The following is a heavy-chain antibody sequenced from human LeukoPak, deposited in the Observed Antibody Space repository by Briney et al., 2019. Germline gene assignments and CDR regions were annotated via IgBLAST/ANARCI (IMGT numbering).Heavy chain of an antibody. CDR2: INHSGST. V-gene: IGHV4-34*01. CDR3: ARDSSWFDY. D-gene: IGHD6-13*01. J-gene: IGHJ4*02. CDR1: GGSISSYY. Sequence: PSETLSLTCTVSGGSISSYYWSWIRQPPGKGLEWIGEINHSGSTNYNPSLKSRVTISVDTSKNQFSLKLSSVTAADTAVYYCARDSSWFDYWGQGTLVTVSS.